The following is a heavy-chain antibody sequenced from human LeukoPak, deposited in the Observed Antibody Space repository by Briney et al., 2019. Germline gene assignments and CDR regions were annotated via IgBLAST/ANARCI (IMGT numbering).Heavy chain of an antibody. J-gene: IGHJ4*02. CDR3: AREGKDGESDYFDY. CDR2: IIPIFGTA. D-gene: IGHD3-10*01. Sequence: SVKVSCKASGYTFTGYYMHWVRQAHGQGLEWMGGIIPIFGTANHAQKLQGRVTITADKSTSTAYMELSSLRSEDTAVYYCAREGKDGESDYFDYWGQGTLVTVSS. V-gene: IGHV1-69*06. CDR1: GYTFTGYY.